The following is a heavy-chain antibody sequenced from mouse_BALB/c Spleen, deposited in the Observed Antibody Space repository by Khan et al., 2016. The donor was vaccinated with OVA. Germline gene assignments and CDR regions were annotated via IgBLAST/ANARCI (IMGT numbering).Heavy chain of an antibody. D-gene: IGHD2-3*01. J-gene: IGHJ4*01. CDR2: ISYSGST. CDR1: GYSITSDYA. Sequence: EVQLQESGPGLVKPSQSLSLTCTVTGYSITSDYAWNWIRQFPGNKLEWMGYISYSGSTNYNPALKSGISINRDTSKKQFFLQLYSVTPADTSTFYCSSDGSRSNYAMDYWGQGTSVTVSS. V-gene: IGHV3-2*02. CDR3: SSDGSRSNYAMDY.